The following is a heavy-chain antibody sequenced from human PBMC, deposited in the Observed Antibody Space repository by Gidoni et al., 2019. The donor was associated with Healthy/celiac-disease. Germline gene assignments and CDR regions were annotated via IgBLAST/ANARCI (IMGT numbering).Heavy chain of an antibody. D-gene: IGHD1-26*01. V-gene: IGHV3-53*02. CDR1: GFTVSRHY. CDR2: IYSGGST. Sequence: EVQLVETGGGLIQPGGSLRLFCAASGFTVSRHYTGWVRQASGKGLGWVSVIYSGGSTYYADSLKGRFTISRDNSKNTLYLQMNSLRAEDTAVYYCARGRVVGATTYYYYYGMDVWGQGTTVTVSS. J-gene: IGHJ6*02. CDR3: ARGRVVGATTYYYYYGMDV.